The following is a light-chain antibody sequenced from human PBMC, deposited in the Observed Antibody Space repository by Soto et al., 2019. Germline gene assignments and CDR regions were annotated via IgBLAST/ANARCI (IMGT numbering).Light chain of an antibody. CDR3: QQSYSFSAIW. J-gene: IGKJ5*01. CDR2: AAS. CDR1: QSIDTY. Sequence: DIQMTQSPSSLSASVGDRVTITCRASQSIDTYVNWYQHKPGTAPKLQIYAASTLQNGVTSRFNGSGTAEDFTITVSGLQAGDYATSFCQQSYSFSAIWFGKGTGLEFK. V-gene: IGKV1-39*01.